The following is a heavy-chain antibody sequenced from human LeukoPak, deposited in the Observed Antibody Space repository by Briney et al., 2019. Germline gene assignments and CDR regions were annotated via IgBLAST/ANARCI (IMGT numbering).Heavy chain of an antibody. D-gene: IGHD6-6*01. CDR2: IKQDGSDK. CDR3: ARRHASSSRDY. CDR1: GFTFSNYW. V-gene: IGHV3-7*01. J-gene: IGHJ4*02. Sequence: GGSLRLSCAASGFTFSNYWMSWVRQAPGKGLEWVANIKQDGSDKYYVDSVKGRFTISRDNAKNSLYLQMNSLRAEDTAVHYCARRHASSSRDYWGQGTLVTVSS.